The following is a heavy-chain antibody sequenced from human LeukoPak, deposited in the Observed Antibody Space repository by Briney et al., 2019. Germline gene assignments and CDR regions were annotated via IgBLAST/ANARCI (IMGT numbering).Heavy chain of an antibody. D-gene: IGHD2-2*01. CDR1: GFTFSSYG. V-gene: IGHV3-30*18. Sequence: GRSLRLSCAASGFTFSSYGMHWVRQAPGKGLEWAAVISYDGSNKYYADSVKGRFTISRDNSKNTLYLQMNSLRAEDTAVYYCAKSPPPYCSSTSCYGGSWFDPWGQGTLVTVSS. CDR3: AKSPPPYCSSTSCYGGSWFDP. CDR2: ISYDGSNK. J-gene: IGHJ5*02.